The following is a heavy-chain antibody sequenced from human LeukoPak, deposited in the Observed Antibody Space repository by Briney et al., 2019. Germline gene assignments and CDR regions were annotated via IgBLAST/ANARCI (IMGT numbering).Heavy chain of an antibody. J-gene: IGHJ4*02. Sequence: ASVTVSCKASGYTFTSYDINWVRQATGQGLEWMGWMNPNSGNTGYAQKFQGRVTMTRNTSISTAYMELSSLRSEDTAVYYCARGGYDFWSGYSYLDYWGQGTLVTVSS. CDR1: GYTFTSYD. D-gene: IGHD3-3*01. CDR3: ARGGYDFWSGYSYLDY. CDR2: MNPNSGNT. V-gene: IGHV1-8*01.